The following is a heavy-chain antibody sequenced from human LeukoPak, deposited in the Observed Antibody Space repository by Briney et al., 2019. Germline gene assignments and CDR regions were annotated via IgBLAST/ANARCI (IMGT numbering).Heavy chain of an antibody. CDR2: ISSSSSTI. Sequence: GGSLRLSCAASGFTFSSYAMSWVRQAPGKGLEWVSNISSSSSTIYYADSVKGRFTISRDNAKNSLYLQMNSLRAEDTAVYYCARDRNPWEGIVATIDYWGQGTLVTVSS. J-gene: IGHJ4*02. CDR3: ARDRNPWEGIVATIDY. CDR1: GFTFSSYA. D-gene: IGHD5-12*01. V-gene: IGHV3-48*04.